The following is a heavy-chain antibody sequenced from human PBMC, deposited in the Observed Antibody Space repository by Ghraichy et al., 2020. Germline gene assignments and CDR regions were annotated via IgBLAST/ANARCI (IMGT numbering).Heavy chain of an antibody. CDR2: ISVEDGRT. J-gene: IGHJ4*02. CDR1: GYTFTSYG. D-gene: IGHD1-7*01. V-gene: IGHV1-18*01. CDR3: ARDWNYEFDY. Sequence: ASVKVSCKASGYTFTSYGISWARQAPGQGLEWMGWISVEDGRTNYARKFQGRVTVTTDTSTSTAYMELRSLSSDDTAVYYCARDWNYEFDYWGQGTLVTVSS.